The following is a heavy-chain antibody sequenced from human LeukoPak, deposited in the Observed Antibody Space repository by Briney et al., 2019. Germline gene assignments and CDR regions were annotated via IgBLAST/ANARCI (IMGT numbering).Heavy chain of an antibody. CDR1: GFTFSSYA. V-gene: IGHV3-64D*09. CDR2: INDNGGRA. J-gene: IGHJ4*02. CDR3: VKDVRGSYTFDY. Sequence: GGSLRLSCSASGFTFSSYAMHCVRQAPGKGLEYVSGINDNGGRAHYGDSAKGRFTISRDDSKNTLYLQMSTLRAEDTALYYCVKDVRGSYTFDYWGQGTLVTVSS. D-gene: IGHD1-26*01.